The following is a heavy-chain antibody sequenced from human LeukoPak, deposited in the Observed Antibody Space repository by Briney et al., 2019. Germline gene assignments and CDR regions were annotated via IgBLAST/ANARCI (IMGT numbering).Heavy chain of an antibody. J-gene: IGHJ4*02. Sequence: SETLSLTCTVSGGSISSYYWSWIRQPPGKGLEWIGYIYYSGSTNYNPSLKSRVTKSVDTSKNQFSLKLSSVTAADTAVYYCAAGGLDPYYFDYWGQGTLVTVSS. CDR3: AAGGLDPYYFDY. D-gene: IGHD3/OR15-3a*01. V-gene: IGHV4-59*01. CDR1: GGSISSYY. CDR2: IYYSGST.